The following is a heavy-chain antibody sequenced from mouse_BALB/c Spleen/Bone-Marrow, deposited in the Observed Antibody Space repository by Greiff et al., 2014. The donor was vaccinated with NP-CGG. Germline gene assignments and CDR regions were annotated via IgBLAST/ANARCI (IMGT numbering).Heavy chain of an antibody. CDR3: ARSKGIRGAMDY. CDR1: GYTFTEYT. V-gene: IGHV1-18*01. CDR2: INSNNGGN. J-gene: IGHJ4*01. Sequence: VQLQQSGPELVKPGASVKISCKTSGYTFTEYTMHWVKQSHGKSLEWIGGINSNNGGNSYNQKFKGKVTLTVGKSSSTAYMELRSLTFEDSAVYYCARSKGIRGAMDYWGQGTSVTVSS.